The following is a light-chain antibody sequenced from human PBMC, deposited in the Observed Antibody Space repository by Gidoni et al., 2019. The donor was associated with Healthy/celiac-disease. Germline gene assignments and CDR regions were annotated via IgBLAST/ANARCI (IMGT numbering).Light chain of an antibody. CDR1: QSVSSH. Sequence: DIVLTQSPATLSLSPGESATLTCRASQSVSSHFTWYQQKPGQAPRLLIYDASNTATGIPARFSGSGSGTDFTLTISSLEPEDFAVYYCQQRSNWPLLTFGGGTKVEIK. J-gene: IGKJ4*01. V-gene: IGKV3-11*01. CDR3: QQRSNWPLLT. CDR2: DAS.